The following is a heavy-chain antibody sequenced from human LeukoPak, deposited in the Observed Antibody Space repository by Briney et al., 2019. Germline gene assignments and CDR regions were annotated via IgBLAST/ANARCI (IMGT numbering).Heavy chain of an antibody. Sequence: VASVKVSCKASGGTFSSYAISWVRQAPGQGLEWMGGIIPIFGTANYAQKFQGRVTITADESTSTAYMELSSLRSEDTAVYYCARGGLGYCSGGSCYSFSSPENWFDPWGQGTLVTVSS. V-gene: IGHV1-69*13. CDR1: GGTFSSYA. CDR3: ARGGLGYCSGGSCYSFSSPENWFDP. CDR2: IIPIFGTA. D-gene: IGHD2-15*01. J-gene: IGHJ5*02.